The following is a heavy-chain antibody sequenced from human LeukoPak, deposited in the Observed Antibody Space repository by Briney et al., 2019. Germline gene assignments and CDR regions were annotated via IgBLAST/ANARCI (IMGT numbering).Heavy chain of an antibody. Sequence: SETLSLTCAVCGGSFSGYYWSWIRQPPGKGLEWIGEINHSGSTNYNPSLKSRVTISVDTSKNQFSLKLSSVTAADTAVYYCARDPTRITIFGVVIGNWFDPWGQGTLVTVSS. V-gene: IGHV4-34*01. CDR2: INHSGST. D-gene: IGHD3-3*01. CDR3: ARDPTRITIFGVVIGNWFDP. J-gene: IGHJ5*02. CDR1: GGSFSGYY.